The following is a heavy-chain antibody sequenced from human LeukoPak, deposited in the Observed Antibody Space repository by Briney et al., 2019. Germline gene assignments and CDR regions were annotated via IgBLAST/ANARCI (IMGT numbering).Heavy chain of an antibody. J-gene: IGHJ5*02. Sequence: ASVKVSCKASGYTFTSYGISWVRQAPGQGLEWMGWISAYNGNTNYAQKFQGRVTMTRDTSISTAYMELSSLTSDDTAVYYCARGPRGTGITGNWFDPWGQGTLVTVSS. V-gene: IGHV1-18*01. D-gene: IGHD1-20*01. CDR2: ISAYNGNT. CDR3: ARGPRGTGITGNWFDP. CDR1: GYTFTSYG.